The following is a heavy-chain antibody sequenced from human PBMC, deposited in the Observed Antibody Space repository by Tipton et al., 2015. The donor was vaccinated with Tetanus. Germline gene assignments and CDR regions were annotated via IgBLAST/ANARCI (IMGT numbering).Heavy chain of an antibody. Sequence: SCAASGFTFSNAWMSWVRQAPGQGLEWMGWINPNSGGTNYAQKFQGRVTMTRDTSISTAYMELSRLRSDDTAVYYCARGRITIFGVVIASLDYWGQGTLVTVSS. J-gene: IGHJ4*02. D-gene: IGHD3-3*01. V-gene: IGHV1-2*02. CDR3: ARGRITIFGVVIASLDY. CDR1: GFTFSNAW. CDR2: INPNSGGT.